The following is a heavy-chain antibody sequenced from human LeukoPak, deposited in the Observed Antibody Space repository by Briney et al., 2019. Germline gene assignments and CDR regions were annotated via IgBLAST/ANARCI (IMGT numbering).Heavy chain of an antibody. CDR2: ICSSGSTI. CDR1: GFTVSSNY. V-gene: IGHV3-11*04. Sequence: PGGSLRLSCAASGFTVSSNYMSWVRQAPGKGLEWVSYICSSGSTIYYADSVKGRFTVSRDNAKNQLYLQMNSLRAEDTAVYYCARDGIQLWSYYFDYWGQGTLVTVSS. CDR3: ARDGIQLWSYYFDY. J-gene: IGHJ4*02. D-gene: IGHD5-18*01.